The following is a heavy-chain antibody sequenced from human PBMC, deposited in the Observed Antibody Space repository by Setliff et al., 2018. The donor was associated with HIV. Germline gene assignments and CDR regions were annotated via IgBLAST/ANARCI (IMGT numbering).Heavy chain of an antibody. V-gene: IGHV3-23*03. D-gene: IGHD3-16*01. CDR2: IYIGGSST. CDR1: GFTFNNDA. CDR3: ASRPPYEKYLAVFDY. J-gene: IGHJ4*02. Sequence: GGSLRLSCAASGFTFNNDAMSWVRQAPGKGREWVSVIYIGGSSTYYADSVKGRFTTSRDKSRNTVFLQMNSLRAEDTAVYYCASRPPYEKYLAVFDYCGQGTLVTVSS.